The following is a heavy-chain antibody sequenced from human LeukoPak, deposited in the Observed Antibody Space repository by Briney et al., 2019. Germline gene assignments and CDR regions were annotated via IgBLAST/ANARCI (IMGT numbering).Heavy chain of an antibody. CDR3: AELGITMIGGV. D-gene: IGHD3-10*02. J-gene: IGHJ6*04. V-gene: IGHV3-21*01. CDR2: ISSSSSYI. CDR1: GFTFSSYS. Sequence: GGSLRLSCADSGFTFSSYSMNWVRQAPGKGLEWVSSISSSSSYIYYADSVKGRFTISRDNAKNSLYLQMNSLRAEDTAVYYCAELGITMIGGVWGKGTTVTISS.